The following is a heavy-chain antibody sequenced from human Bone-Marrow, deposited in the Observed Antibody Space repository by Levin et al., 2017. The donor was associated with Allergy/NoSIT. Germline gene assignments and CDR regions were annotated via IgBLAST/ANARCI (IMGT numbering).Heavy chain of an antibody. CDR2: INPDNGHT. J-gene: IGHJ5*02. V-gene: IGHV1-2*02. CDR3: AGLHRLGYYDTSGFS. D-gene: IGHD3-22*01. CDR1: GYRFTAYK. Sequence: GGSLRLSCKASGYRFTAYKIHWVRQAPGQGLEWMGWINPDNGHTNYAQKFQGRFTVTGDPSISTAYMELSSLRSDDTAVYYCAGLHRLGYYDTSGFSWGQGTLVTVSS.